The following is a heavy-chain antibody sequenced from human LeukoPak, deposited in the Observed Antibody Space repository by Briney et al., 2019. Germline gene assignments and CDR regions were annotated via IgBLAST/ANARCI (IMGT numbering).Heavy chain of an antibody. CDR3: TYCSSTSCPFDY. D-gene: IGHD2-2*01. CDR1: GYTFTGYY. J-gene: IGHJ4*02. CDR2: INPNSGGT. V-gene: IGHV1-2*02. Sequence: ASVKVSCKASGYTFTGYYMHWVRQAPGQGLEWMGWINPNSGGTNYAQKFQGRVTMTRDTSISTAYMELSRLGSDDTAVYYCTYCSSTSCPFDYWGQGTLVTVSS.